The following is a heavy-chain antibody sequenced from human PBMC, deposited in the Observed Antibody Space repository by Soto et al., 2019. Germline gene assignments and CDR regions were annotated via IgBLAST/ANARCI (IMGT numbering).Heavy chain of an antibody. J-gene: IGHJ4*02. V-gene: IGHV3-21*01. CDR1: GFTFTSYS. Sequence: GGSLRLSCAASGFTFTSYSMNWVRQAPGKGLEWVPSISSSSSYIYYADSVKGRFTISRDNAKNSLYLQMNSLRAEDTAVYYCATDPYYYDSSGYYSPERYFDYWGQGTLVTVSS. CDR3: ATDPYYYDSSGYYSPERYFDY. D-gene: IGHD3-22*01. CDR2: ISSSSSYI.